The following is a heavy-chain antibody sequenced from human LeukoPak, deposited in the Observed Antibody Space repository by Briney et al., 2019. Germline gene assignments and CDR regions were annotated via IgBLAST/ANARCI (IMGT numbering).Heavy chain of an antibody. CDR2: INPSGGST. D-gene: IGHD2-15*01. Sequence: GASVKVSCKASGYTFTSYYMHWVRQAPGQGLEWMGIINPSGGSTSYAQKFQGRVTMTRDMSTSTVYMELSSLRSEDTAVYYCARDFPTYCSGGSCTDYWGQGTLVTVSS. V-gene: IGHV1-46*01. J-gene: IGHJ4*02. CDR1: GYTFTSYY. CDR3: ARDFPTYCSGGSCTDY.